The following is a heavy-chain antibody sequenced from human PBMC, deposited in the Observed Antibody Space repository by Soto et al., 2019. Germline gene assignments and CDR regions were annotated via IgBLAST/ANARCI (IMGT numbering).Heavy chain of an antibody. CDR3: ARGDNWRLDL. CDR2: IHLGGTT. CDR1: GDSITSSAW. D-gene: IGHD1-20*01. Sequence: SETLSLTCAVSGDSITSSAWWSCVRQPPGKGLEWIGEIHLGGTTNYNPSLKSRVTISVDKSKNQLSLILNSVTAADTAIYYCARGDNWRLDLWGQGTLVTVSS. V-gene: IGHV4-4*02. J-gene: IGHJ5*02.